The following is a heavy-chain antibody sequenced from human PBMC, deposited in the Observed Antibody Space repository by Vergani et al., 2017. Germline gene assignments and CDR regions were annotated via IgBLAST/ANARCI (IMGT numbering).Heavy chain of an antibody. CDR3: ARAGEAYDFWSGYYFYYYGMDV. CDR1: GFTFSSYS. D-gene: IGHD3-3*01. Sequence: EVQLVESGGGLVKPGGSLRLSCAASGFTFSSYSMNWVRQAPGKGLEWVSSISSRSSYIYYADSVKGRFTISRDNAKNSLYLQMNSLRAEDTAVYYCARAGEAYDFWSGYYFYYYGMDVWGQGTTVTVSS. CDR2: ISSRSSYI. V-gene: IGHV3-21*01. J-gene: IGHJ6*02.